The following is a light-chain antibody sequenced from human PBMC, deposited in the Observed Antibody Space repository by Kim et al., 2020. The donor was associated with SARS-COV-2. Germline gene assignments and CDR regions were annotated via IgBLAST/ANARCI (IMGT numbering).Light chain of an antibody. J-gene: IGLJ2*01. CDR1: SGCKATDS. V-gene: IGLV6-57*03. CDR3: HSSDSSNQAV. CDR2: EGN. Sequence: KTLPVTFTRSSGCKATDSVLWYQQHPGSGAPAVINEGNPRPSGVPDQSSGSIEASSNSASLSVSGLKTEGEADYCCHSSDSSNQAVFGGGTLLTVL.